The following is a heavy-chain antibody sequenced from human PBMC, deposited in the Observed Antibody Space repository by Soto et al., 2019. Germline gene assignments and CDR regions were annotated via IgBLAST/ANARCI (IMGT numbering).Heavy chain of an antibody. Sequence: GASVKVSCKASGYTFNIYGISWVRQAPGQGLEWMGWISPYNDNKKYAQNFQGRVTMTTDTSTNTAYMELTSLRSDDTAVYYCARELSALGTIDFWGQGTLVTVSS. D-gene: IGHD1-7*01. J-gene: IGHJ4*02. CDR1: GYTFNIYG. V-gene: IGHV1-18*01. CDR3: ARELSALGTIDF. CDR2: ISPYNDNK.